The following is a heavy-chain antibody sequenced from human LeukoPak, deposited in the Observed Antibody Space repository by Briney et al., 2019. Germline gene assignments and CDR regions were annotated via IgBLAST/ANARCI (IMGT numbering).Heavy chain of an antibody. Sequence: GGSLRLSCAASGSTFSSYAMSWVRQAPGKGLEWVSAISGSGGSTYYADSVKGRFTISRDNSKNTLYLQMNSLRAEDTAVYYCAKDFSSLVLLTFDYWGQGTLVTVSS. CDR3: AKDFSSLVLLTFDY. J-gene: IGHJ4*02. V-gene: IGHV3-23*01. D-gene: IGHD2-21*02. CDR2: ISGSGGST. CDR1: GSTFSSYA.